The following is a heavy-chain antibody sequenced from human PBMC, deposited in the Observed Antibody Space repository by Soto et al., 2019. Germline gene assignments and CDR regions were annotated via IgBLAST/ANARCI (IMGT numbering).Heavy chain of an antibody. CDR3: AKDRGHVYTMDV. V-gene: IGHV3-9*01. D-gene: IGHD4-4*01. CDR2: ISWDSGDI. J-gene: IGHJ6*02. Sequence: EVQLVESGGGLVQPGRSLRLSCVASGFMFDDYAMHWVRQVPGKGLEWVSGISWDSGDIDYADSVKGRFTISRDNAKNSLYPQMNSLTGEDAAMYYCAKDRGHVYTMDVWGQGTTVTVS. CDR1: GFMFDDYA.